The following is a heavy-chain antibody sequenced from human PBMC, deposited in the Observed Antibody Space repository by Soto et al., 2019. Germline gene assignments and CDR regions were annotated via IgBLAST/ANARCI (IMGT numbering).Heavy chain of an antibody. Sequence: TGGSLRLSCAASGFTFSSYGMHWVRQAAGKGLEWVAVISYDGSNKYYADSVKGRFTISRDNSKNTLYLQMNSLRAEDTAVYYCAKEVAAAGTEEGDGMDVWGQGTTVTVSS. CDR1: GFTFSSYG. D-gene: IGHD6-13*01. J-gene: IGHJ6*02. CDR2: ISYDGSNK. CDR3: AKEVAAAGTEEGDGMDV. V-gene: IGHV3-30*18.